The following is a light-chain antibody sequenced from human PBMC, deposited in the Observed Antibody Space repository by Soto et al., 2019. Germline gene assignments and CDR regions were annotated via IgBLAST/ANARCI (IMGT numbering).Light chain of an antibody. CDR3: QKYNSAPP. CDR2: AAS. J-gene: IGKJ5*01. Sequence: PTTVCQCSLSASVGDRVTITCRASPGLSNYMAWYQQKPGNAPKLLIYAASTLQSGVPSRFSGSGSGTDFALTISSLQPDDVAIYYCQKYNSAPPFGQGTRLDIK. CDR1: PGLSNY. V-gene: IGKV1-27*01.